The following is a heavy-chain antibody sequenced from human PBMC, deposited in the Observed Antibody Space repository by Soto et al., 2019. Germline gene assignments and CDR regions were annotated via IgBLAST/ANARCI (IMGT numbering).Heavy chain of an antibody. J-gene: IGHJ4*02. D-gene: IGHD3-10*01. V-gene: IGHV4-39*01. Sequence: SETLSLTCTVSGGSISRSSYYWGWIRQPPGKGLEWIGSIYYSGSTYYNPSLKSRVTISVDTSKNQFSLKLSSMTAADAAVYYCATHQGCYGSGSYCFDYWGLGTQVTVSS. CDR1: GGSISRSSYY. CDR3: ATHQGCYGSGSYCFDY. CDR2: IYYSGST.